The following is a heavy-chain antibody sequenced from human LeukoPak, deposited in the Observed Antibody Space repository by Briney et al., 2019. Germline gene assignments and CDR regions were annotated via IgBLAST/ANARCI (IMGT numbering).Heavy chain of an antibody. CDR2: ISSYNGNT. CDR3: ARDLYSRRMDYYGSGSYLAY. CDR1: GYTFISYG. J-gene: IGHJ4*02. D-gene: IGHD3-10*01. V-gene: IGHV1-18*01. Sequence: ASVKVSCRASGYTFISYGISWVRQAPGQGLEWMGWISSYNGNTHYAQNLQGRVIMTIDTSTSTAYMELRSLSSDDTAVYYCARDLYSRRMDYYGSGSYLAYWGQGTLVTVSS.